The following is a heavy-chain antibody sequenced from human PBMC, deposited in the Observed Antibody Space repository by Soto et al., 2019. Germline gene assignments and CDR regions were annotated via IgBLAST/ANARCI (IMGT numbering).Heavy chain of an antibody. J-gene: IGHJ6*02. CDR2: IRSSHNNYAT. Sequence: GGSLRLSCAAFGLTFSGSDIHWVRQASGKGLEWVGRIRSSHNNYATVYAASVRGRFTFSRDDSKNTAYLQLNSLKTEDSAVYYRATHFSWSYGLDVWGQGTTVTVSS. D-gene: IGHD3-3*01. V-gene: IGHV3-73*01. CDR1: GLTFSGSD. CDR3: ATHFSWSYGLDV.